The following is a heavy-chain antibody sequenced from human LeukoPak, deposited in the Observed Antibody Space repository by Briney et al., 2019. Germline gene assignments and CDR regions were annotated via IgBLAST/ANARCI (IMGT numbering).Heavy chain of an antibody. V-gene: IGHV4-34*01. CDR3: ARGDGDYGTIDY. Sequence: PSETLSLTCAVYGGSFSGYYWSWIRQPPGKGLEWIGEINHSGSTNYNPSLKSRVTISVDTSKNQFSLKLSSVTAADTAVYYCARGDGDYGTIDYWGQGTPVTVSS. CDR2: INHSGST. J-gene: IGHJ4*02. D-gene: IGHD4-17*01. CDR1: GGSFSGYY.